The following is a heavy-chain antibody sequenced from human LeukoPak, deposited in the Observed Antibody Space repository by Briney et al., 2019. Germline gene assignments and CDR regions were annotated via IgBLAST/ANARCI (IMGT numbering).Heavy chain of an antibody. D-gene: IGHD3/OR15-3a*01. Sequence: GGSLRLSCAGSGFMFSRYGMHWVRQAPGKGLEWLALISYDGSKEYYADSVKGRFTVSRDNSRNTLFLQMISLRAEDTAIYYCAKDYRTGDLWTGNLGDWGRGTLVTVSS. CDR1: GFMFSRYG. V-gene: IGHV3-30*18. J-gene: IGHJ4*02. CDR3: AKDYRTGDLWTGNLGD. CDR2: ISYDGSKE.